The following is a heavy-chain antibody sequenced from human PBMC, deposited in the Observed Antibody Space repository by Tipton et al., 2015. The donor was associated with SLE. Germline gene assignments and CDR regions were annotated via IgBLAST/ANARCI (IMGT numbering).Heavy chain of an antibody. J-gene: IGHJ6*03. CDR3: ARGIPTSFGPFFYYMDV. Sequence: GLVKPSETLSLTCDVSDYPANSDYYWTWIRQTPGQGLEWIGYMYNAGSTKYNPSLKGRVSISEVTSENQFSLNLGSVTAADTALYFCARGIPTSFGPFFYYMDVWGRGTTVTVSS. CDR1: DYPANSDYY. D-gene: IGHD2/OR15-2a*01. V-gene: IGHV4-59*02. CDR2: MYNAGST.